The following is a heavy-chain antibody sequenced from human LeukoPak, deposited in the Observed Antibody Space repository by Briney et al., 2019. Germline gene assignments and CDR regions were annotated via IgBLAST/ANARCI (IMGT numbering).Heavy chain of an antibody. CDR2: IRYDGSNK. CDR3: AKVTAGTGAQYYYYYMDV. Sequence: GXXLRLSCAASGFTFSSYGMHWVRQAPGKGLEWVAFIRYDGSNKYYADSVKGRFNISRDNSKNTLYLQMNSLRAEDTAVYYCAKVTAGTGAQYYYYYMDVWGKGTTVTVSS. V-gene: IGHV3-30*02. D-gene: IGHD6-13*01. J-gene: IGHJ6*03. CDR1: GFTFSSYG.